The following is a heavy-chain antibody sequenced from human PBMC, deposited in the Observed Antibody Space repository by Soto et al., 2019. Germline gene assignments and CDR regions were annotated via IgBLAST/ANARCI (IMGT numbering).Heavy chain of an antibody. V-gene: IGHV3-49*03. CDR2: IKSKTYGGAI. CDR3: ARGFRGVAVTPF. Sequence: EVQLVESGGDLVQPGRSLRLSCTASGFNFGDYAMSWLRQAPGKGLEWVSFIKSKTYGGAIEYAASVKGRFTISRDDSKSIAYLQMNSLKTEDTAVYYCARGFRGVAVTPFWGQGTMVTVSS. CDR1: GFNFGDYA. D-gene: IGHD6-19*01. J-gene: IGHJ3*01.